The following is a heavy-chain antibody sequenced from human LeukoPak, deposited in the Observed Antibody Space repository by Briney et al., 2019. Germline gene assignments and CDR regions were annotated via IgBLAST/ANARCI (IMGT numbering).Heavy chain of an antibody. CDR3: VWGGSIAARPNDFDD. D-gene: IGHD6-6*01. V-gene: IGHV3-64D*09. CDR2: ISSNVGST. Sequence: GGSLRLSCSPAGFTFSSYAMDCVRQAPGKGMEYVSAISSNVGSTYYADSVKGRFTISRDNSKNTLYLQMSSLRAEDTAVYYCVWGGSIAARPNDFDDWGQGALVTVGS. CDR1: GFTFSSYA. J-gene: IGHJ4*02.